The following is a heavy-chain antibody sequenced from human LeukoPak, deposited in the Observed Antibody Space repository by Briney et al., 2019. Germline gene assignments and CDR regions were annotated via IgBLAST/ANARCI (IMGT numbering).Heavy chain of an antibody. CDR3: ARPKRDYAHPFYYYYMDV. J-gene: IGHJ6*03. D-gene: IGHD4-17*01. Sequence: GASVKVSCKASGYTFTSFGISWVRQAPGQGLEWMEWISAYNGNTNYAQKLQGRVTTSTAYMELRSLRSEDTAVYYCARPKRDYAHPFYYYYMDVWGKGTTVTVSS. CDR1: GYTFTSFG. V-gene: IGHV1-18*01. CDR2: ISAYNGNT.